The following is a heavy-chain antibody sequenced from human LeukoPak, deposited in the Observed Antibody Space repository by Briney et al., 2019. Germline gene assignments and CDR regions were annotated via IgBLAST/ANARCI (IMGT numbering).Heavy chain of an antibody. J-gene: IGHJ4*02. CDR1: GGSISSYY. CDR2: IYYSGST. V-gene: IGHV4-59*12. CDR3: VLVPAAMVYYFDY. D-gene: IGHD2-2*01. Sequence: PSETLSLTCTVSGGSISSYYWSWIRQPPGKGLEWIGYIYYSGSTNYNPSLKSRVTISVDTSKNQFSLKLSSVTAADTAVYYCVLVPAAMVYYFDYWGQGTLVTVSS.